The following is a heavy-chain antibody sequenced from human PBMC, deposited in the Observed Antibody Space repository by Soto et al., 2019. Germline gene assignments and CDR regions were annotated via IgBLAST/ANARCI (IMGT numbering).Heavy chain of an antibody. J-gene: IGHJ5*02. CDR2: IYYSGNI. D-gene: IGHD6-13*01. CDR1: GDSVTSRSYY. CDR3: ARGNIAASGTKFDP. Sequence: QVQLQESGPGLVKPSETLSLNCTVSGDSVTSRSYYWTWVRQPPGKGLEWIGYIYYSGNINYNPSLKSRFTISVDTSTNQFSLKLISVTAADTAIYYCARGNIAASGTKFDPWGQGILVTVSS. V-gene: IGHV4-61*01.